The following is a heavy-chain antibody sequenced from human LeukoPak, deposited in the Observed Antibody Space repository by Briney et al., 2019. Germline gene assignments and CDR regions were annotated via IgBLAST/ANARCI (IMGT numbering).Heavy chain of an antibody. Sequence: MAGGSLRHSCAASGFTFSSYSMNWVRQAPGKGLEWVSSISSSSYIYYADSVKGRFTISRDNAKNSLYLQMNSLRAEDTAVYYCARVDTIFGVVIPTFDYWGQGTLVTVSS. CDR2: ISSSSYI. D-gene: IGHD3-3*01. CDR3: ARVDTIFGVVIPTFDY. CDR1: GFTFSSYS. V-gene: IGHV3-21*01. J-gene: IGHJ4*02.